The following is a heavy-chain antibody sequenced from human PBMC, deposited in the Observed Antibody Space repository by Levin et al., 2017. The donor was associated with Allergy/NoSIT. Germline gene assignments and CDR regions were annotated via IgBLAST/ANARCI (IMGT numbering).Heavy chain of an antibody. CDR2: IYYSGVT. J-gene: IGHJ4*02. CDR3: ARWYYGSGSYYNARFDY. CDR1: GGSISSGGYY. V-gene: IGHV4-31*03. D-gene: IGHD3-10*01. Sequence: PSETLSLTCSVSGGSISSGGYYWSWIRQHPGKGLEWIGYIYYSGVTYHNPSLKSRVTISIDTSKNQFSLKLSSLTAAAKAVYYCARWYYGSGSYYNARFDYWGQGTLVTVSS.